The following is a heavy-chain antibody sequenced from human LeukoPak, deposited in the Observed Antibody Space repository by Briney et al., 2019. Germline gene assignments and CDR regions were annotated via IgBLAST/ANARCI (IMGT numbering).Heavy chain of an antibody. CDR1: GFSFGTYG. J-gene: IGHJ4*02. CDR3: VKDLFRSTYYFDY. CDR2: IWDDGTTK. D-gene: IGHD2-2*01. Sequence: QSGGSLRLSCAASGFSFGTYGMHWVRQAPGKGLEWVAVIWDDGTTKYYADSVKGRFTISRDNSKNTLYLQMNSLRAVDTAMYYCVKDLFRSTYYFDYWGQGILVTVSS. V-gene: IGHV3-33*06.